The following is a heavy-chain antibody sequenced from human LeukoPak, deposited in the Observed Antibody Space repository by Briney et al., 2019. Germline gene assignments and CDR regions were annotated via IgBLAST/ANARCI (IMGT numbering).Heavy chain of an antibody. J-gene: IGHJ4*02. V-gene: IGHV1-2*02. CDR2: INPNSGGT. D-gene: IGHD3-10*01. Sequence: ASVKVSCKASGYTFTGYYMHWVRQAPGQGLEWMGWINPNSGGTNYAQKFQGRVTMTRDTSISTAYMELSRLRSDDTAVYYCARDAGSGSYKLDYWGQETLVTVSS. CDR3: ARDAGSGSYKLDY. CDR1: GYTFTGYY.